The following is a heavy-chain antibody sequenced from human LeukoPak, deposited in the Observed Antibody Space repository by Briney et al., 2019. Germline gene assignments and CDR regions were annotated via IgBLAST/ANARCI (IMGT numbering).Heavy chain of an antibody. J-gene: IGHJ6*04. CDR1: GFTFSSYG. V-gene: IGHV3-23*01. Sequence: GGTLRLSCAASGFTFSSYGMSWVRQAPGKGLEWVSAISGSGGSTYYADSVKGRFTISRDNAKDSLYLQMNSLRAEDTAVYYCAELGITMIGGVWGKGTTVTISS. CDR3: AELGITMIGGV. CDR2: ISGSGGST. D-gene: IGHD3-10*02.